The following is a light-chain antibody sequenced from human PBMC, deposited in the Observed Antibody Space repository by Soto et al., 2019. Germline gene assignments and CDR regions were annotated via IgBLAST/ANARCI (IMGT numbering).Light chain of an antibody. CDR1: QSVSGW. CDR3: QQYNTYSQT. CDR2: DAS. J-gene: IGKJ1*01. Sequence: DIQMTQSPSTLSASVGDRVIITCRASQSVSGWLAWYQQKPGKAPKLLIYDASTLETGVPSRFSGSGSGTEFPLTISGLQPGDFATYYCQQYNTYSQTFGQGTKVELK. V-gene: IGKV1-5*01.